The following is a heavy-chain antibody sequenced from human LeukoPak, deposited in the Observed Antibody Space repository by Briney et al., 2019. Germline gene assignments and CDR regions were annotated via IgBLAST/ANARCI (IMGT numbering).Heavy chain of an antibody. CDR3: ARDGGDYDFWSGYYTLGINYFDY. CDR2: ISSSSSYI. J-gene: IGHJ4*02. CDR1: GFTFSSYS. Sequence: GGSLRLSCAASGFTFSSYSMNWVRQAPGKGLEWVSSISSSSSYIYYADSVKGRFTISRDNAKNSLYLQMNSLRAEDTAVYYCARDGGDYDFWSGYYTLGINYFDYWGQGTLVTVSS. V-gene: IGHV3-21*06. D-gene: IGHD3-3*01.